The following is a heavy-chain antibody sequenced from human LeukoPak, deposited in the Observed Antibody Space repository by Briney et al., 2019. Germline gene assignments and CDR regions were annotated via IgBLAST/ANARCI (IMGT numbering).Heavy chain of an antibody. V-gene: IGHV1-18*01. D-gene: IGHD6-13*01. CDR2: ISAYNGNT. CDR1: GYTFTSYG. J-gene: IGHJ4*02. CDR3: ARANIGGIAAAASDY. Sequence: ASVKVSCKASGYTFTSYGISWVRQAPGQGLEWMGWISAYNGNTNYAQKLQGRVTMTTDTSTSTAYMELRSLGSDDTAVYYCARANIGGIAAAASDYWGQGTLVTVSS.